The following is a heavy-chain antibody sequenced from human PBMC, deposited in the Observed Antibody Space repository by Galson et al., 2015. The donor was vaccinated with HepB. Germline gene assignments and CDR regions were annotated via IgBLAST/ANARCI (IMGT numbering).Heavy chain of an antibody. CDR3: VREGALGELFNY. D-gene: IGHD3-10*01. CDR1: GGSISSTSYY. CDR2: IFYNGNT. J-gene: IGHJ4*02. Sequence: SETLSLTCTVSGGSIFSGGSISSTSYYWGWVRQPPGKGLEWIGNIFYNGNTYYNPSLKRRVIISLDTSKNQFSLKLSAVTAADKAVYYCVREGALGELFNYWGQGTLVTVSS. V-gene: IGHV4-39*07.